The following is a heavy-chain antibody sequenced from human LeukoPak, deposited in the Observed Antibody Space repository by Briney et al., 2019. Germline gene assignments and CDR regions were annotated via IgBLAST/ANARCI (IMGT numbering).Heavy chain of an antibody. V-gene: IGHV3-7*01. CDR2: IKQDGSEK. Sequence: PGGSLRLSCAASGFTFSSYWMSWVRQAPGKGLEWVANIKQDGSEKYYVDSVKGRFTISRDNAKNSLYLQMKSLRAEDTAVYYCARAPAGDYVWGSYRYLDYWGQGTLVTVSS. CDR3: ARAPAGDYVWGSYRYLDY. J-gene: IGHJ4*02. D-gene: IGHD3-16*02. CDR1: GFTFSSYW.